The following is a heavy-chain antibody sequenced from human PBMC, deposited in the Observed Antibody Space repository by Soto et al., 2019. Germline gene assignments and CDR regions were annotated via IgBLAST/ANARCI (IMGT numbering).Heavy chain of an antibody. D-gene: IGHD6-19*01. Sequence: LRLSCAASGFTFSNYVMSWVRQAPGKGLEWVSTISGSGTSTYYSDSVKGRFTISRDNSKNTLYLQMNSLRAEDTAVYYCAKDLCAYSSGSCYFGNWGQGTLVTVSS. J-gene: IGHJ4*02. V-gene: IGHV3-23*01. CDR2: ISGSGTST. CDR3: AKDLCAYSSGSCYFGN. CDR1: GFTFSNYV.